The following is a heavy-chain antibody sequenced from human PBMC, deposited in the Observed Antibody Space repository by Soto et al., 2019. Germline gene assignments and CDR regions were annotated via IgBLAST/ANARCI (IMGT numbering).Heavy chain of an antibody. D-gene: IGHD6-13*01. CDR3: ASSGYSSSWPFDY. J-gene: IGHJ4*02. CDR2: VYYNGIT. V-gene: IGHV4-59*11. CDR1: GGSINNHY. Sequence: SETLSLTCTVSGGSINNHYWSWIRQPPGKGLEWLGYVYYNGITNYNPSLKSRVTMSVDTSKNQFSLNLTSLTAADTAVYYCASSGYSSSWPFDYWGQGTLVTVSS.